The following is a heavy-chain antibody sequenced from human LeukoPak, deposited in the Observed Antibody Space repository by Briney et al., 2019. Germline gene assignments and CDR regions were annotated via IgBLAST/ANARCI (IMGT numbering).Heavy chain of an antibody. Sequence: ASVKVSCKASGYTFTGYYMHWVRQAPGQGLEWMGWINPNSGGTNYAQKFQGRVTMTRDTSTSTAYMELRSLRSDDTAVYYCARTYYYDSSGYPPDYWGQGTLVTVSS. CDR1: GYTFTGYY. J-gene: IGHJ4*02. D-gene: IGHD3-22*01. CDR3: ARTYYYDSSGYPPDY. V-gene: IGHV1-2*02. CDR2: INPNSGGT.